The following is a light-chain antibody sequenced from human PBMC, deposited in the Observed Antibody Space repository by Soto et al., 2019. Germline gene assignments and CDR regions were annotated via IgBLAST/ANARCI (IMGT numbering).Light chain of an antibody. Sequence: EIVLTQSPGTLSLSPGERATLSCRASQDVDSNFLAWYQQRPGQAPRLLIYGSSRRATGIPDRFSGSGCGTDFTLTISRVGPEDIAVYFCHQYYSSITFGGGTKVEVK. CDR2: GSS. V-gene: IGKV3-20*01. CDR1: QDVDSNF. CDR3: HQYYSSIT. J-gene: IGKJ4*01.